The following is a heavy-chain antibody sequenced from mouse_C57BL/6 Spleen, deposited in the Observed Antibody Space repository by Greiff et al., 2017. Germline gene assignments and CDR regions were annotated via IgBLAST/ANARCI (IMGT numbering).Heavy chain of an antibody. CDR2: INPNNGGT. CDR3: ARSDFGWFAY. J-gene: IGHJ3*01. V-gene: IGHV1-18*01. Sequence: DVKLQESGPELVKPGASVKIPCKASGYTFTDYNMDWVKQSHGKSLEWIGDINPNNGGTIYNQKFKGKATLTVDKSSSTAYMELRSLTSEDTAVYYCARSDFGWFAYWGQGTLVTVSA. CDR1: GYTFTDYN.